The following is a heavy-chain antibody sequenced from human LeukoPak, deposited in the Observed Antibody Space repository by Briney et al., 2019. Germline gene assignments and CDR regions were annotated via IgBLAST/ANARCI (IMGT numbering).Heavy chain of an antibody. CDR3: ARSYYYDYRQIDY. Sequence: SETLSLTCTVSGDSISTSSYYWRWLRQPPGKGLEWLGSIYYSGSTYYNPSLKSRVTISADTSKNQFSLNLYSVTAADTAVFYCARSYYYDYRQIDYWGQGTLVTVSS. D-gene: IGHD3-22*01. CDR2: IYYSGST. V-gene: IGHV4-39*01. CDR1: GDSISTSSYY. J-gene: IGHJ4*02.